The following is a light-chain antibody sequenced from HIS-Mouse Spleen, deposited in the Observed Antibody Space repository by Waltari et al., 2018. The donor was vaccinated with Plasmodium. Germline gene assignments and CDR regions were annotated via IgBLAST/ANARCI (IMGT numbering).Light chain of an antibody. J-gene: IGLJ2*01. CDR2: DNN. V-gene: IGLV1-51*01. CDR1: SSNIGHHY. CDR3: GTWDSSLSAGVV. Sequence: QSVLTQPPSVSAAPGQKVTISCSGSSSNIGHHYVSWSQQPPGTAPKLLIYDNNKRPSGIPDRFSGSKSGTSATLGITGLQTGDEADYYCGTWDSSLSAGVVFGGGTKLTVL.